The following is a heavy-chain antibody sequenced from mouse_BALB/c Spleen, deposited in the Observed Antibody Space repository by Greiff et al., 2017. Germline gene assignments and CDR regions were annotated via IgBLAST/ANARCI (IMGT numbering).Heavy chain of an antibody. J-gene: IGHJ1*01. CDR1: GFSLTSYG. CDR3: ARHGTYFDV. CDR2: IWAGGST. D-gene: IGHD3-3*01. Sequence: QVQLKQSGPGLVAPSQSLSITCTVSGFSLTSYGVHWVRQPPGKGLEWLGVIWAGGSTNYNSALMSRLSISKDNSKSQVFLKMNILQTDNTAMYYCARHGTYFDVWGAGTTVTVSS. V-gene: IGHV2-9*02.